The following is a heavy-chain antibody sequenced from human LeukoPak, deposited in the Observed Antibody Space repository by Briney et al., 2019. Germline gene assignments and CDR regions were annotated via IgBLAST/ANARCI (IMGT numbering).Heavy chain of an antibody. CDR3: ARARRSIAARPRDAFDI. V-gene: IGHV4-34*01. J-gene: IGHJ3*02. CDR2: INHSGST. Sequence: SETLSLTCAVYGGSFSGYYWSWIRQPPGKGLEWIGEINHSGSTNYNPPLKSRVTISVDTSKNQFSLKLSSVTAADTAVYYCARARRSIAARPRDAFDIWGQGTMVTVSS. D-gene: IGHD6-6*01. CDR1: GGSFSGYY.